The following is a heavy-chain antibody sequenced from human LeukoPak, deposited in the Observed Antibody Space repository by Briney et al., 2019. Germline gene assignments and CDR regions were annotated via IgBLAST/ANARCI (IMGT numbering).Heavy chain of an antibody. J-gene: IGHJ4*02. CDR3: AKTTTGYSSGRYPAWPIDY. CDR2: IFGSGGSA. V-gene: IGHV3-23*01. D-gene: IGHD2-15*01. CDR1: GFTFGSYA. Sequence: GGSLRLSCAASGFTFGSYAMYWVRQAPGKGLEWVSGIFGSGGSAHYADSVKGRFTISRDNSKNTVYLQMDSLRVEDTAIYYCAKTTTGYSSGRYPAWPIDYWGQGPLVTVSS.